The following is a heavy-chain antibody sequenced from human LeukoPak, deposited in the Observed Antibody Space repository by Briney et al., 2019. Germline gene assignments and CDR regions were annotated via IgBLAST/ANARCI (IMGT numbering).Heavy chain of an antibody. D-gene: IGHD4-17*01. CDR2: ICPGDSDT. CDR1: GYSFTSYW. CDR3: ARHGGAYGDYNFDY. J-gene: IGHJ4*02. Sequence: GESLKISCQGSGYSFTSYWIGWVRQMPGKGLEWIGIICPGDSDTKCSPSFQGQVTISADKSISTAYLQGSSLKASDTAMYYCARHGGAYGDYNFDYWGQGTLVTVSS. V-gene: IGHV5-51*01.